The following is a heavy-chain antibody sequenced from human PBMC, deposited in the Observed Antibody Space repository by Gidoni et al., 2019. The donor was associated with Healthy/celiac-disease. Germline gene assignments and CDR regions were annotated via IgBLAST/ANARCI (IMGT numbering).Heavy chain of an antibody. J-gene: IGHJ4*02. D-gene: IGHD1-1*01. Sequence: QVQLVESGGGVVQPGRSLRLSCAASGFTFSSYGMHWVRQAPGKGLEWVAVISYDGSNKYYADSVKGRFTISRDNSKNTLYLQMNSLRAEDTAVYYCAKATKRNYLDYWGQGTLVTVSS. CDR2: ISYDGSNK. V-gene: IGHV3-30*18. CDR3: AKATKRNYLDY. CDR1: GFTFSSYG.